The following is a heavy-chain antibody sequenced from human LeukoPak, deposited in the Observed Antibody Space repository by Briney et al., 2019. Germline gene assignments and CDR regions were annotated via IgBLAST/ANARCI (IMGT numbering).Heavy chain of an antibody. J-gene: IGHJ4*02. CDR1: GFTFSSYA. Sequence: GRSLRLSCAASGFTFSSYAMHWVRQAPGKGLEWVAVISYDGSNKYYADSVKGRFTISRDNSKNTLYLQMNSLRAEDTAVYYCARDEAFGARIVGAPYFDYWGQGALVTVSS. V-gene: IGHV3-30*04. CDR3: ARDEAFGARIVGAPYFDY. CDR2: ISYDGSNK. D-gene: IGHD1-26*01.